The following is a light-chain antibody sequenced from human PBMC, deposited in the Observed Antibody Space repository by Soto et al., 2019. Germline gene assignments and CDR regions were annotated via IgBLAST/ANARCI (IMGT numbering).Light chain of an antibody. CDR1: QSVSSSY. Sequence: XXLTQSPGTLSLSPGERATLSCRASQSVSSSYLAWYQQKPAQAPRFLIYGASNRATDIPDRFSGRGSGTDFTLTISKLEPEDLAVYYCQHYDSSALTFGGGTKVEIK. V-gene: IGKV3-20*01. CDR2: GAS. CDR3: QHYDSSALT. J-gene: IGKJ4*01.